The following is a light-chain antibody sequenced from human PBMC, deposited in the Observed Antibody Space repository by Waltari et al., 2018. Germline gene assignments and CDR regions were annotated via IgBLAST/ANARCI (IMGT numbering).Light chain of an antibody. CDR1: QNVYSN. J-gene: IGKJ4*01. CDR3: QQYSNWPLT. V-gene: IGKV3-15*01. Sequence: ATLSCRTSQNVYSNLAWYQQKPGQAPRVLIYGASTRETGTPDRFTGSGSGTEFTLTISSLQSEDFAVYYCQQYSNWPLTFGGGTKVEIK. CDR2: GAS.